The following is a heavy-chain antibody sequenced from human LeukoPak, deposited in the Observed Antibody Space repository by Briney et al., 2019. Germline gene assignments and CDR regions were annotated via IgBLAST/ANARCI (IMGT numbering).Heavy chain of an antibody. CDR2: IYTSGST. V-gene: IGHV4-61*02. CDR1: GGSISSGSYY. J-gene: IGHJ6*03. D-gene: IGHD1-1*01. Sequence: PSETLSLTCTVSGGSISSGSYYWSWIRQPAGKGLEWIGRIYTSGSTNYNPSLKSRVTISVDTSKNQFSLKLSSVTAADTAVYYCARAIEYTHLLRYYYYYMDVWGKGTTVTVSS. CDR3: ARAIEYTHLLRYYYYYMDV.